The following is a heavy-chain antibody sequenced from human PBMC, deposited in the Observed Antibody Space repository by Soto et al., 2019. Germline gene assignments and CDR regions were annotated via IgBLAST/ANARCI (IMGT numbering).Heavy chain of an antibody. J-gene: IGHJ6*02. V-gene: IGHV1-69*13. D-gene: IGHD3-16*01. Sequence: SVKVSCKASGGTFSSYAISWVRQAPGQGLEWMGGIIPTFGTANYAQKFQGRVTITADESTSTAYMELSSLRSEDTAVYYCARDLKNRTVGEYCYYHGMDVWGQGTTVTVSS. CDR1: GGTFSSYA. CDR3: ARDLKNRTVGEYCYYHGMDV. CDR2: IIPTFGTA.